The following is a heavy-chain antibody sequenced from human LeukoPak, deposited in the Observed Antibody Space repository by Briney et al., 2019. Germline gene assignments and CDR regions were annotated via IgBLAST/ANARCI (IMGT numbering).Heavy chain of an antibody. Sequence: GGSLRLSCAASGFTFSSYWMSWVRQAPGRGLEWVANIKHDGGEMSYVDSVKGRFTISRDNAKNSLYLQMNSLRPEDTAVYYCARDRSSGWPGSFDYWGQRALVTVS. CDR2: IKHDGGEM. V-gene: IGHV3-7*01. CDR3: ARDRSSGWPGSFDY. J-gene: IGHJ4*02. D-gene: IGHD6-19*01. CDR1: GFTFSSYW.